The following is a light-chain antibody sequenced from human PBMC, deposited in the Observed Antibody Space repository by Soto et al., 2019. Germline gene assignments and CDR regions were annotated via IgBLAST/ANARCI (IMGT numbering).Light chain of an antibody. Sequence: EIVMTQSPATLSVSPGERATLSCRASQSVSSNLASYQQKPGQAPRLLIYGASTRAPGIPARFSGSGSGTEFTLTISSLQSEDFAIYYCQQSINWPFTFGPGTKVDI. J-gene: IGKJ3*01. V-gene: IGKV3-15*01. CDR3: QQSINWPFT. CDR2: GAS. CDR1: QSVSSN.